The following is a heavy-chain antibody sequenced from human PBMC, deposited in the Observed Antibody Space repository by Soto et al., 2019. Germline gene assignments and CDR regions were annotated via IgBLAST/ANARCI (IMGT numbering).Heavy chain of an antibody. D-gene: IGHD2-15*01. CDR3: AKDLGYCSGGGCYSDRNQFDY. V-gene: IGHV3-30*18. J-gene: IGHJ4*02. CDR2: ISYDGSNK. Sequence: GGSLRLSCAASGFTFSSYGMHWVRQAPGKGLEWVAVISYDGSNKYYADSVKGRFTISSDNSKNTLYPHMNSLRAEDTAVYYCAKDLGYCSGGGCYSDRNQFDYWGQGTLVTVSS. CDR1: GFTFSSYG.